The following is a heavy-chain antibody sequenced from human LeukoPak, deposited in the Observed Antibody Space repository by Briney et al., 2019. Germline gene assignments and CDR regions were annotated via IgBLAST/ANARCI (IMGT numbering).Heavy chain of an antibody. CDR1: GFTFSSYE. D-gene: IGHD3-10*01. V-gene: IGHV3-23*01. CDR2: ISGRGGST. J-gene: IGHJ4*02. CDR3: AKDNVEVALLWFGELYPYYFDY. Sequence: GGSLRLSCAASGFTFSSYEMNWVRQAPGKGLEWVSAISGRGGSTYYADSVKGRFTISRDNSKNTLYLQMNSLRAEDTAVYYCAKDNVEVALLWFGELYPYYFDYWGQGTLVTVSS.